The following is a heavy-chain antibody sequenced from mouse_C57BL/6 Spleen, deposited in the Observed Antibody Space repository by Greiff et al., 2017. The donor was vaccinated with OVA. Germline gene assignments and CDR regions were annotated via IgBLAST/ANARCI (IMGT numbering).Heavy chain of an antibody. V-gene: IGHV1-82*01. D-gene: IGHD1-1*01. CDR3: ARYGSSYNFDY. Sequence: QVQLQQSGPELVKPGASVKISCKASGYAFSSSWMNWVKQRPGKGLEWIGRIYPGDGDTNYNGKFKGKATLTADKSSSTAYMQLSSLTSEDSAIYLCARYGSSYNFDYGGQGTTLTVSS. CDR2: IYPGDGDT. CDR1: GYAFSSSW. J-gene: IGHJ2*01.